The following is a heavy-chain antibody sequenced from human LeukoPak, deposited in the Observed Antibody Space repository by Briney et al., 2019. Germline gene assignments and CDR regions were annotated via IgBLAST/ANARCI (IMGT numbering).Heavy chain of an antibody. CDR3: AKDEGSWYAVDY. D-gene: IGHD6-13*01. CDR1: GFTFRSYG. V-gene: IGHV3-30*02. CDR2: IRYDGSNK. J-gene: IGHJ4*02. Sequence: GGSLRPSCAASGFTFRSYGMHWVRQAPGKGLEWVAFIRYDGSNKYYADSVKGRFTISRDNSKNTLYLQMNSLRAEDTAVYYCAKDEGSWYAVDYWGQGTLVTVSS.